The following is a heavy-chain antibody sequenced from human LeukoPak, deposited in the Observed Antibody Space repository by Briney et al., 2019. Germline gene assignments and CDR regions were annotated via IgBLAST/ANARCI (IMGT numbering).Heavy chain of an antibody. Sequence: PGGSLRLSCAASGFTFSSYAMSWVRQAPGNGLEWVSAISGSGGSTYYADSVKGRFTISRDNSKNTLYLQMNSLRAEDTAVYYCTEPMTRFDYWGQGTLVTVSS. V-gene: IGHV3-23*01. CDR1: GFTFSSYA. D-gene: IGHD3-22*01. CDR3: TEPMTRFDY. J-gene: IGHJ4*02. CDR2: ISGSGGST.